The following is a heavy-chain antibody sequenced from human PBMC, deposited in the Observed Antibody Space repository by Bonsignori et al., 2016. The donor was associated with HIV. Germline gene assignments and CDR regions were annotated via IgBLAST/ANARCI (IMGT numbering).Heavy chain of an antibody. Sequence: WIRQPPGKGLEWVAFIRYDGSNKYYADSVKGRFTISRDNSKNTLYLQMNSLRAEDTAVYYCAKGLFGVVTPLRYWGQGTLVTVSS. CDR3: AKGLFGVVTPLRY. CDR2: IRYDGSNK. D-gene: IGHD3-3*01. V-gene: IGHV3-30*02. J-gene: IGHJ4*02.